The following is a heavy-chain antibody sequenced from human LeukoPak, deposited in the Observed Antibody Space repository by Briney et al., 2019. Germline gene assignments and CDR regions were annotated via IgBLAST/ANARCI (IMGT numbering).Heavy chain of an antibody. CDR1: GGTFSSYA. CDR2: IIPIFGTA. D-gene: IGHD5-18*01. J-gene: IGHJ4*02. V-gene: IGHV1-69*01. Sequence: SVRVSCKASGGTFSSYAISWVRQAPGQGLEWMGGIIPIFGTANYAQKFQGRVTITADESTSTAYMELSSLRSADTPVYYCARDIYYTRGYSYGTFDYWGQGTLVTVSS. CDR3: ARDIYYTRGYSYGTFDY.